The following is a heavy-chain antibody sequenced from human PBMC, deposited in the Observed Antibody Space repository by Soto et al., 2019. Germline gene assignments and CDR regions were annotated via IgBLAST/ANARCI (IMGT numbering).Heavy chain of an antibody. D-gene: IGHD5-12*01. Sequence: EVQLVESGGGLVQPGRSLRLSCAASGFTFDDYAMHWVRQAPGKGLEWVSGISCNSSSIGYAGSVKGRFTISRDNAKNSLYLHMNSLRAEDTAFYYCAKDNSPRATTYYFDYWGQGTLVTVSS. CDR2: ISCNSSSI. CDR1: GFTFDDYA. J-gene: IGHJ4*02. V-gene: IGHV3-9*01. CDR3: AKDNSPRATTYYFDY.